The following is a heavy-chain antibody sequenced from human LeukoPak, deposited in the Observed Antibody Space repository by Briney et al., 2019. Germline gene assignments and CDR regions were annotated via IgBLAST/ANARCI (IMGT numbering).Heavy chain of an antibody. V-gene: IGHV3-23*01. D-gene: IGHD6-13*01. CDR3: AKDSAAVGGPTTD. CDR1: GFTFSSYT. Sequence: GGSLRLSCAASGFTFSSYTMSWVRQAPGKGKEWVSLISGSGCITYYADSVKGRFTISRDNSKNTLYLQMDSLRAEDTAVYYCAKDSAAVGGPTTDWGQGTLVTVSS. J-gene: IGHJ4*02. CDR2: ISGSGCIT.